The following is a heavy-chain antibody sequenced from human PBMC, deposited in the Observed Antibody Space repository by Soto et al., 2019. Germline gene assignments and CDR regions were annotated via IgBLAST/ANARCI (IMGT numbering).Heavy chain of an antibody. CDR2: IIPILGIA. J-gene: IGHJ5*02. Sequence: SVKVSCKASGGTFSSYTISWVRQAPGQGLEWMGRIIPILGIANYAQEFQGRVTITADKSASTAYMELSSLRSEDTAVYYCARGFPLWFDPWGQGTLVTVSS. V-gene: IGHV1-69*02. CDR3: ARGFPLWFDP. D-gene: IGHD3-16*02. CDR1: GGTFSSYT.